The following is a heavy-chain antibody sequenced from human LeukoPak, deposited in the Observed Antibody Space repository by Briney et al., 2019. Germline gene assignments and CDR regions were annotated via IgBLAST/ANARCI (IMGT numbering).Heavy chain of an antibody. CDR2: INTNTGKP. CDR1: GYTFNTYA. D-gene: IGHD1-7*01. V-gene: IGHV7-4-1*02. CDR3: ARSGADNWNYEFDY. Sequence: ASVKVSCKASGYTFNTYAMNWVRQAPGQGLEWMGWINTNTGKPTYVQGFRGGVEFSLHTSLSTAYLQISSLKTEDTAVYYCARSGADNWNYEFDYWGQGTLVTVSS. J-gene: IGHJ4*02.